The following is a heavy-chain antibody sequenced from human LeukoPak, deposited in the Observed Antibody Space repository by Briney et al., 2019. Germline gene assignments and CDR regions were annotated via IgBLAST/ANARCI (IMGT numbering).Heavy chain of an antibody. D-gene: IGHD2-2*02. Sequence: GGSLRLSCAASGFTVSSNCMSWVRQAPGKGLEWVSVIYSGGSTYYADSVKGRFTISRDNSKNTLYLQMNSLRAEDTAVYYCARDCSSTSCYISWGQGTLVTVSS. CDR3: ARDCSSTSCYIS. V-gene: IGHV3-53*05. CDR1: GFTVSSNC. J-gene: IGHJ5*02. CDR2: IYSGGST.